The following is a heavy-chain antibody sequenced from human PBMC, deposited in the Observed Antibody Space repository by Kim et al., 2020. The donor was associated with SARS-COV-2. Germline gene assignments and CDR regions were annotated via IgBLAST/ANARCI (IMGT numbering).Heavy chain of an antibody. D-gene: IGHD3-16*01. CDR3: ARRRGTFFDY. Sequence: SETLSLTCTVSGGSISSSSYYWGWIRQPPGKGLEWIGSIYYSGNTYYNPSLKSRVTMSVDTSKNQFSLKLTSVTAADTAIYYCARRRGTFFDYWGQGTLVTVSS. V-gene: IGHV4-39*01. CDR2: IYYSGNT. CDR1: GGSISSSSYY. J-gene: IGHJ4*02.